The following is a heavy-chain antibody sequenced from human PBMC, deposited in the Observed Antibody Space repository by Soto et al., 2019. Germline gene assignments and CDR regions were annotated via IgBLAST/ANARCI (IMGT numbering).Heavy chain of an antibody. J-gene: IGHJ4*02. CDR1: GYTFTGYS. CDR3: ARDRLYSSSWYYFDY. D-gene: IGHD6-13*01. CDR2: INAGNGNT. V-gene: IGHV1-3*01. Sequence: ASVKVSCKASGYTFTGYSMHWVRQAPGQRLEWMGWINAGNGNTKYSQKFQDRVSITTDTSASTAYMELSSLRSEDTAVYYCARDRLYSSSWYYFDYWGQGTLVTVSS.